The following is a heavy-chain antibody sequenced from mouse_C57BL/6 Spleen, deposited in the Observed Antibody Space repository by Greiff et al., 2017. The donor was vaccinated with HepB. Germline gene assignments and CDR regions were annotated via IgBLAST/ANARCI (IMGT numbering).Heavy chain of an antibody. J-gene: IGHJ3*01. CDR1: GYAFSSSW. CDR2: IYPGDGDT. Sequence: QVQLQQSGPELVKPGASVKISCKASGYAFSSSWMNWVKQRPGKGLEWIGRIYPGDGDTNYNGKFQGKATMTADTSSNTAYLQLSSLTSEDTAVYYCTTGYDAYPWFAYWGQGTLVTVSA. D-gene: IGHD2-2*01. CDR3: TTGYDAYPWFAY. V-gene: IGHV1-82*01.